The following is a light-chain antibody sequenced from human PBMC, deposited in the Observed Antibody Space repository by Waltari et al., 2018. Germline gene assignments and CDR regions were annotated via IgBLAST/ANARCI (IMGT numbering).Light chain of an antibody. Sequence: QSVLTQPPSASGTPGQRVTISCSGSSSNIGIHTVNRHQQLPGTAPKLVIYRYNPRPAGVPRGFSGSKSGTSASLAISGLQSEDEADYYCAAWDDSLNGVFGGGTKLTVL. J-gene: IGLJ3*02. V-gene: IGLV1-44*01. CDR1: SSNIGIHT. CDR2: RYN. CDR3: AAWDDSLNGV.